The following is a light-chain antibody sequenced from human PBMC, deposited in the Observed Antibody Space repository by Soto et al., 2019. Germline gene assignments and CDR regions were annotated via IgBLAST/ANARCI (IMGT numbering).Light chain of an antibody. CDR3: QQYNSFPLT. J-gene: IGKJ3*01. CDR2: ATS. Sequence: DIQMTQSPSSLSASVGDRVTITCRASQGISNYLAWFQQKPGKAPKSLIYATSHLQSGVPSKFRRSGSGTDFTLTISSLQPEDFATYYCQQYNSFPLTFGPGTKVDIK. CDR1: QGISNY. V-gene: IGKV1-16*02.